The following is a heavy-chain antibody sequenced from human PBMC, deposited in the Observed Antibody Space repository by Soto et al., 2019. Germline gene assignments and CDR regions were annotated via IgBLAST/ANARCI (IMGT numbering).Heavy chain of an antibody. V-gene: IGHV4-30-4*01. J-gene: IGHJ4*02. CDR2: ILYSGTT. Sequence: QVQLQESGPGLVTPSQTLSLTCTVSGGSISSGAYYWSWIRQPPGKGLEWIGYILYSGTTNYNPSLESRLTLSVYTSKNQFSLKLTYVTAADTAVYYGARNGARDYWGRVTLVTVSS. D-gene: IGHD2-8*01. CDR1: GGSISSGAYY. CDR3: ARNGARDY.